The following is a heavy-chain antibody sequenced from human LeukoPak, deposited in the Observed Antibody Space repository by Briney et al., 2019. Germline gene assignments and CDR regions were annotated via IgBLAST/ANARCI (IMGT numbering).Heavy chain of an antibody. CDR1: GGTFSSYA. V-gene: IGHV7-4-1*02. CDR3: ARDTGYSSSWAQKDAFDI. Sequence: EASVKVSCKASGGTFSSYAISWVRQAPGQGLEWMGWINTNTGNPTYAQGFTGRFVFSLDTSVSTAYLQISSLKAEDTAVYYCARDTGYSSSWAQKDAFDIWGQGTMVTVSS. D-gene: IGHD6-13*01. J-gene: IGHJ3*02. CDR2: INTNTGNP.